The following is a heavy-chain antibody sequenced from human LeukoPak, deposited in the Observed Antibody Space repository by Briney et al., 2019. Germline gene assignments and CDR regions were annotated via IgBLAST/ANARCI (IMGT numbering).Heavy chain of an antibody. CDR1: GYTFTSYY. CDR3: ARVLEWSHPDY. CDR2: INPSGGST. J-gene: IGHJ4*02. V-gene: IGHV1-46*01. D-gene: IGHD3-3*01. Sequence: GASVMVSCKASGYTFTSYYMHWVRQAPGQGLEWMGIINPSGGSTSYAQKFQGRVTMTRDMSTSTVYMELSSLRSEDTAVYYCARVLEWSHPDYWGQGTLVTVSS.